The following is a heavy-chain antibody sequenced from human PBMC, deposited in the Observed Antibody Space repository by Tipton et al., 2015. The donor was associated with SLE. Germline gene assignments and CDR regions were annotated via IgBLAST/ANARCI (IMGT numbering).Heavy chain of an antibody. CDR3: ARDEVAGRIVGAFEKY. J-gene: IGHJ4*02. CDR2: IISIFGPA. CDR1: GGSISSYA. V-gene: IGHV1-69*01. Sequence: QLVQSGPEVKKPGSSVMVSCKAPGGSISSYAISWVRQAPGQGLEWMGGIISIFGPANYAQKFQGRVTITADESTSTVYMELRSLRSEDTAVYYCARDEVAGRIVGAFEKYWGQGTLVTVTS. D-gene: IGHD1-26*01.